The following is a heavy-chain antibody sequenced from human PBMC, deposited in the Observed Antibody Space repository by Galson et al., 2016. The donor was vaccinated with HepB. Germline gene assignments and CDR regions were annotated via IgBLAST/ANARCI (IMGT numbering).Heavy chain of an antibody. V-gene: IGHV4-30-2*01. J-gene: IGHJ6*02. CDR2: VHHSAGN. CDR1: GGSVSSGDYS. Sequence: TLSLTCTVSGGSVSSGDYSWSWIRQPPGKALESIGSVHHSAGNYYNPSFKPRVAISVDRSKNQFSLRLTSVTAADTADYYCAGAFSSNRGLNVWGQGTTVTVSS. D-gene: IGHD1-14*01. CDR3: AGAFSSNRGLNV.